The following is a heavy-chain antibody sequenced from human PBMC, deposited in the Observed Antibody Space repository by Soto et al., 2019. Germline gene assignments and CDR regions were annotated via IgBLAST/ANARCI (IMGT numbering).Heavy chain of an antibody. CDR2: INPSGGST. CDR3: ARGMRGGRYDFWSGPLRYYYGMDV. CDR1: GYTFTSYY. V-gene: IGHV1-46*01. D-gene: IGHD3-3*01. J-gene: IGHJ6*02. Sequence: GASVKVSCKASGYTFTSYYMHWVRQAPGQGLEWMGIINPSGGSTSYAQKFQGRVTMTRDTSTSTVYMELSSLRSEDTAVYYCARGMRGGRYDFWSGPLRYYYGMDVWGQGTTVTGSS.